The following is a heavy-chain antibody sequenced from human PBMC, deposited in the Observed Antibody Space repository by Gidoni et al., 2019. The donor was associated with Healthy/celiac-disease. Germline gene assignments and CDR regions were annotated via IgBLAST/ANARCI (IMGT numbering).Heavy chain of an antibody. J-gene: IGHJ4*02. V-gene: IGHV3-7*01. CDR1: GFTFSSYW. D-gene: IGHD6-25*01. CDR3: ARGGYSSASYYFDY. CDR2: IKQEGSEK. Sequence: EVQLVASGGGLVQPGGSLRLSCAASGFTFSSYWMSWVRPAPGKGLAWVANIKQEGSEKYYVDSVKGRLTISRDNAKNSLYLQMNSLRAEDTAVYYCARGGYSSASYYFDYWGQGTLVTVSS.